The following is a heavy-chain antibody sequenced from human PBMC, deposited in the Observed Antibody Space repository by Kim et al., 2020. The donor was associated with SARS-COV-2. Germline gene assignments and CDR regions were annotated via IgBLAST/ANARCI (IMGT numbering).Heavy chain of an antibody. CDR1: GFTFSSYS. J-gene: IGHJ6*02. V-gene: IGHV3-21*01. CDR2: ISSSSSYI. Sequence: GGSLRLSCAASGFTFSSYSMNWVRQAPGKGLEWVSSISSSSSYIYYADSVKGRFTISRDNAKNSLYLQMNSLRAEDTAVYYCARWVDGSGSYYSGPYYYYGMDVWGQGTTVTVSS. CDR3: ARWVDGSGSYYSGPYYYYGMDV. D-gene: IGHD3-10*01.